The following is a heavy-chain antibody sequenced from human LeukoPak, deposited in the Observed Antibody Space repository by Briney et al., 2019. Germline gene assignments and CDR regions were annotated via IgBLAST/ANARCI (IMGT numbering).Heavy chain of an antibody. CDR1: GGTFSSYA. J-gene: IGHJ4*02. CDR3: ARYRRDGYPFDY. V-gene: IGHV1-69*05. D-gene: IGHD5-24*01. Sequence: GSSVKVSCKASGGTFSSYAISWVRQAPGQGLEWMGGIIPIFGTASYAQKFQGRVTVTTDESTSTAYMELSSLRSEDTAVYYCARYRRDGYPFDYWGQGTLVTVSS. CDR2: IIPIFGTA.